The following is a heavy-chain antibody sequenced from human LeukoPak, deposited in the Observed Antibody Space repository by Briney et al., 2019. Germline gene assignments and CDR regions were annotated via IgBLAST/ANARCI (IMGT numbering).Heavy chain of an antibody. Sequence: PSETLSLTCAVYGGSFSGYYWSWIRQPPGKGLEWIGEINHSGSTNYNPSLKSRVTISVDRSKNQFSLKLSSVTAADTAVYYCASSVGDYDSSGYPYYYYGMDVWGQGTTVTVSS. D-gene: IGHD3-22*01. CDR1: GGSFSGYY. V-gene: IGHV4-34*01. J-gene: IGHJ6*02. CDR2: INHSGST. CDR3: ASSVGDYDSSGYPYYYYGMDV.